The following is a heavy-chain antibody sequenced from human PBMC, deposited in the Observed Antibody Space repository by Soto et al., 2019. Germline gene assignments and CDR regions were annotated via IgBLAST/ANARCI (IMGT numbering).Heavy chain of an antibody. Sequence: SETLSLTCAVYGGSFSGYYWSWIRQPPGKGLEWIGEINHSGSTNYNPSLKSRVTISVDTSKNQFSLKLSSVTAADTAVYYFARVRYCSSTSCYAGSYYYYGMDVWGQGTTVT. D-gene: IGHD2-2*01. CDR2: INHSGST. CDR3: ARVRYCSSTSCYAGSYYYYGMDV. J-gene: IGHJ6*02. V-gene: IGHV4-34*01. CDR1: GGSFSGYY.